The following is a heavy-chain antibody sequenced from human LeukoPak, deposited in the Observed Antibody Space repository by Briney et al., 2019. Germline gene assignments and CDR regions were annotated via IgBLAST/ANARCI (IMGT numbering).Heavy chain of an antibody. CDR3: ARGQRVLWFGISYFDY. J-gene: IGHJ4*02. V-gene: IGHV3-23*01. Sequence: GGSLRLSCAASGFAFSNYAMTWVRQGPGKGLEWVSTVSNSGGTTFYADSVEGRFTISRDNSKNTLYLQMNSLRAEDTAVYYCARGQRVLWFGISYFDYWGQGTLVTVSS. D-gene: IGHD3-10*01. CDR1: GFAFSNYA. CDR2: VSNSGGTT.